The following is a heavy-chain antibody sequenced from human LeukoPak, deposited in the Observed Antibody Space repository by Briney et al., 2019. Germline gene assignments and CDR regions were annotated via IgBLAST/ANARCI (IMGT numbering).Heavy chain of an antibody. Sequence: SETLSLTCTVSGGSISSYYWSWIRQPPGKGLEWIGYIYYSGSTYYNPSLKSRVTISVDTSKNQFSLKLSSVTAADTAVYYCARDRNDYVWGSYRQTSWFDYWGQGTLVTVSS. CDR3: ARDRNDYVWGSYRQTSWFDY. D-gene: IGHD3-16*02. V-gene: IGHV4-59*12. CDR1: GGSISSYY. CDR2: IYYSGST. J-gene: IGHJ4*02.